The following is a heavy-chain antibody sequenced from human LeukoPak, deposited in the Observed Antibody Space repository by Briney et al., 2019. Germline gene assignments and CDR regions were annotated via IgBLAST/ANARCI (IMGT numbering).Heavy chain of an antibody. CDR1: GFSLSTSGEA. Sequence: ESGPTLVEPTQTLTLTCTFSGFSLSTSGEAVGWIRQPPGKALEWLALIYCDDDKRFRPSLKSRLTITKDTSKNQVVLTMTNMDPVDTGTYFCAHRPSSSWHLDYWGQGTLVTVSS. J-gene: IGHJ4*02. CDR3: AHRPSSSWHLDY. CDR2: IYCDDDK. D-gene: IGHD6-13*01. V-gene: IGHV2-5*02.